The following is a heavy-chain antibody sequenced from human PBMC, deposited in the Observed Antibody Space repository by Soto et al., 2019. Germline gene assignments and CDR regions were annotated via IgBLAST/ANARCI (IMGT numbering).Heavy chain of an antibody. V-gene: IGHV3-7*01. J-gene: IGHJ4*02. CDR1: GFTFRNYW. CDR2: INQNEGEK. D-gene: IGHD3-10*01. Sequence: EVHLAESGGGLVQPGGSLRVSCTASGFTFRNYWMTWVRQAPGKGLEWVVNINQNEGEKYYVDSVKGRFTISRDNAYNSLYLEMDNLRVDDSAVYFCARGRPPSSGGNFDSWGQGTLVSVSS. CDR3: ARGRPPSSGGNFDS.